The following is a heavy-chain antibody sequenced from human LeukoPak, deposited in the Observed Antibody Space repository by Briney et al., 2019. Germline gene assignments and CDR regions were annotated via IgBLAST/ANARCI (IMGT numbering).Heavy chain of an antibody. D-gene: IGHD6-19*01. J-gene: IGHJ5*02. CDR1: GFTFSSYA. V-gene: IGHV3-23*01. Sequence: PGGSLRLSCAASGFTFSSYAMTWVRQAPGKGLEWVSTMSGSDGSTYYADSVKGRFTISRDNSKNTLYLQMNSLRAEDTAVYYCASDSSGWYRRFDPWGQGTLVTVSS. CDR2: MSGSDGST. CDR3: ASDSSGWYRRFDP.